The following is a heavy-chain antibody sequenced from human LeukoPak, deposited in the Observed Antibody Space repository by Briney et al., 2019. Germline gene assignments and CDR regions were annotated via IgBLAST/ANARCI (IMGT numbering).Heavy chain of an antibody. Sequence: SVKVSCKASGGTFSSYAISWVRQAPGQGLEWMGGIIPIFGTANYAQKFQGRVTITADESTSTAYMELSSLRSEDTAVYYCARDGYSYGIPLDYWGQGTLVTVSS. V-gene: IGHV1-69*13. D-gene: IGHD5-18*01. CDR1: GGTFSSYA. CDR2: IIPIFGTA. J-gene: IGHJ4*02. CDR3: ARDGYSYGIPLDY.